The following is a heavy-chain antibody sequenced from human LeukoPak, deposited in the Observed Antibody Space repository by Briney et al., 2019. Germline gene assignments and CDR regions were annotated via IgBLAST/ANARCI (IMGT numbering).Heavy chain of an antibody. V-gene: IGHV1-2*02. D-gene: IGHD3-16*02. Sequence: GASVKVSCKTSGGAFSNYGITWVRQAPGQGLEWMGWINPNSGGTNYAQKFQGRVTMTRDTSISTAYMELSRLRSDDTAVYYCARAPKMPTFGGVIAYFDYWGQGTLVTVSS. J-gene: IGHJ4*02. CDR1: GGAFSNYG. CDR3: ARAPKMPTFGGVIAYFDY. CDR2: INPNSGGT.